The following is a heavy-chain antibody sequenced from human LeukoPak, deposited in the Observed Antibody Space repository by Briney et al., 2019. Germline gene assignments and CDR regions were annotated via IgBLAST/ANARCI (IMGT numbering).Heavy chain of an antibody. CDR2: ISGSGGST. Sequence: GGSLRLSGAASGFTFSSYAMSWVRQAPGKGLEWVSAISGSGGSTYYADSVKGRFTISRDNSKNTLYLQMNSLRAEDTAVYYCAKAANEFGELLFFFYFDYWGQGTLVTVSS. CDR3: AKAANEFGELLFFFYFDY. CDR1: GFTFSSYA. V-gene: IGHV3-23*01. D-gene: IGHD3-10*01. J-gene: IGHJ4*02.